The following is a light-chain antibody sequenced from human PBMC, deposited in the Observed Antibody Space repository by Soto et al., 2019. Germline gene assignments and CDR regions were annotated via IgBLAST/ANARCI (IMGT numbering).Light chain of an antibody. CDR3: QQYNTYWT. J-gene: IGKJ1*01. CDR1: QSISSS. V-gene: IGKV1-5*03. CDR2: KAS. Sequence: DIQMTQSPSTLSASVRDRVTITCRASQSISSSLAWYQQKPGKAPKLLIYKASSLDSGVPSRFSGSGSGTDFTLTISSLQPDDSATYYCQQYNTYWTFGQGTKVEIK.